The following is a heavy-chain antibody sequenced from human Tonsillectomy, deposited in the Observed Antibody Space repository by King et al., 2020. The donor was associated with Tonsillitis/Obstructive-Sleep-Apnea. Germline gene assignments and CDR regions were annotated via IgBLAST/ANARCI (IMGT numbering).Heavy chain of an antibody. V-gene: IGHV2-5*02. CDR2: IYWDDDK. CDR1: GFSLTTGGVG. J-gene: IGHJ5*02. Sequence: TLKESGPTLVQPTQTLTLTCTFSGFSLTTGGVGVGWIRQPPGRALEWLALIYWDDDKQYSPSLKSRLTITKDTSKNQVVLTLANVDPVDTATYYCAHRQGFCTGCNCPRWFDPWGQGTLVTVSS. D-gene: IGHD2-8*02. CDR3: AHRQGFCTGCNCPRWFDP.